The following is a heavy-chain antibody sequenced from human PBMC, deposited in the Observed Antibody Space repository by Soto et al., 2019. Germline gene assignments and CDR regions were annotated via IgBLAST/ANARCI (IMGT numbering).Heavy chain of an antibody. CDR1: GGSISSYY. D-gene: IGHD1-26*01. CDR2: IYYSGST. Sequence: SETLSLTCTVSGGSISSYYWSWIRQPPGKGLEWIGYIYYSGSTNYNPSLKSRVTISVDTSKNQFSLKLSSVTAADTAVYYCATGPYSGGKLGFDYWGQGTLVTVSS. V-gene: IGHV4-59*01. J-gene: IGHJ4*02. CDR3: ATGPYSGGKLGFDY.